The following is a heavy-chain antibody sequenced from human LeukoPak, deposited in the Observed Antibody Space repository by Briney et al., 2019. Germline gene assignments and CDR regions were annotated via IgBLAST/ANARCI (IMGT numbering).Heavy chain of an antibody. J-gene: IGHJ4*02. V-gene: IGHV5-10-1*01. CDR2: IDPSDSYT. Sequence: GESLKISCKGSGYSFTNYWISWVRQMPGKGLEWMGTIDPSDSYTSYSPSFQGHVTISADKSISTAYLQWSGLKASDSAIYYCARASSPLYADYWGQGTLVTVSS. CDR3: ARASSPLYADY. D-gene: IGHD2-2*01. CDR1: GYSFTNYW.